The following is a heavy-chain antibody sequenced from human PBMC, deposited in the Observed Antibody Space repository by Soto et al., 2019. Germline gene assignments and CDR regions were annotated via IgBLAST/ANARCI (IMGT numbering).Heavy chain of an antibody. CDR2: IYYSGST. J-gene: IGHJ4*02. Sequence: SETLSLTCTVSGGSISSGDYYWSWIRQPPGKGLEWIGYIYYSGSTYYNPSLKSRVTISADTSKNQFSLKLSSVTAADTAVYYCARDEDSSGSFDYWGQGTLVTVSS. CDR3: ARDEDSSGSFDY. V-gene: IGHV4-30-4*01. CDR1: GGSISSGDYY. D-gene: IGHD3-22*01.